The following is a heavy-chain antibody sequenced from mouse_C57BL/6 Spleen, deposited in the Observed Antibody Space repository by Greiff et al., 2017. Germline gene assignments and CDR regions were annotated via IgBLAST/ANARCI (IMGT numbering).Heavy chain of an antibody. CDR1: GYTFTNYW. J-gene: IGHJ4*01. Sequence: QVQLQQSGAELVRPGTSVKMSCKASGYTFTNYWIGWAKQRPGHGLEWIGDIYPGGGYTNYNAKFKGKATLTADKSSSTAYMQFSSLTSEDSAIYYCARSWDRAMDYWGQGTSVTVSS. CDR2: IYPGGGYT. CDR3: ARSWDRAMDY. D-gene: IGHD3-3*01. V-gene: IGHV1-63*01.